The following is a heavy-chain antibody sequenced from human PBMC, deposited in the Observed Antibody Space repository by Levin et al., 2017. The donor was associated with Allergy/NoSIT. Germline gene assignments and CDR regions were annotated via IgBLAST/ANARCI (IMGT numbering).Heavy chain of an antibody. CDR2: IKSITDGGTT. V-gene: IGHV3-15*05. Sequence: GESLKISCAASGFTFSNVWMNWVRQAPGKGLEWVGRIKSITDGGTTDYAAPVKGRFIISRDDSKNTLYLHLNSLITDDTAVYYCVAAAGGYWGQGPRVTVSS. J-gene: IGHJ4*02. CDR3: VAAAGGY. CDR1: GFTFSNVW. D-gene: IGHD6-13*01.